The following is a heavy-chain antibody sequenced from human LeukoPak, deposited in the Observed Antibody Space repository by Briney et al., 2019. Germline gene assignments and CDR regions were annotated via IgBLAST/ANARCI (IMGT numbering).Heavy chain of an antibody. J-gene: IGHJ4*02. D-gene: IGHD2-15*01. Sequence: GASVKVSCKASGYTFTGYYMHWVRQAPGQGLEWMGWINPNSGGTNYAQKFQGRVTMTRDTSISTAYMELSRLRSDDTAVYYCARASGRTSPATAYWGQGTLVTVSS. V-gene: IGHV1-2*02. CDR1: GYTFTGYY. CDR3: ARASGRTSPATAY. CDR2: INPNSGGT.